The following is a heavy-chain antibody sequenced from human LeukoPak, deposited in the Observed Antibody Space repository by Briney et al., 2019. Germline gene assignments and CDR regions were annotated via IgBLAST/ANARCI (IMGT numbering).Heavy chain of an antibody. V-gene: IGHV4-30-4*08. J-gene: IGHJ3*02. CDR1: GGSISSGDYY. CDR3: ARIVGAGDAFDI. CDR2: IYYSGST. Sequence: PSETLSLTCTVSGGSISSGDYYWSWIRQPPWKGLEWVGYIYYSGSTYYNPSLKSRVTISVDTSKNQFSLKLSSVTAADTAVSYGARIVGAGDAFDIWGQGTKVTVSS. D-gene: IGHD1-26*01.